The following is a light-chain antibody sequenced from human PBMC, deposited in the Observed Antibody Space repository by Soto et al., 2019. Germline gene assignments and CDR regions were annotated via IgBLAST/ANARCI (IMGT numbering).Light chain of an antibody. V-gene: IGKV3-15*01. CDR1: QSVDTR. CDR3: QQYNDWPRK. Sequence: EIVMTQSPATLSVSPGERATLSCRASQSVDTRLAWYQQKPGQAPKLLIYGASNRATGIPDRFSGSGSGAEFTLTISSMQSADFAVYYCQQYNDWPRKFGQGTKVDI. J-gene: IGKJ1*01. CDR2: GAS.